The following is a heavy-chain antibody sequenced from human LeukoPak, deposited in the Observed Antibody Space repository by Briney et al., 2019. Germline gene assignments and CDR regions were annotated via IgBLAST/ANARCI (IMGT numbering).Heavy chain of an antibody. CDR2: ISGSGGST. CDR1: GFTFSSYA. D-gene: IGHD3-9*01. CDR3: AKDRRLVHYYFDY. J-gene: IGHJ4*02. V-gene: IGHV3-23*01. Sequence: GGSLRLSCAASGFTFSSYAMSWLRQAPGKGLEWVSAISGSGGSTYYADSVKRRFTISRDNSKNTLYLQMNSLRAEDTAVYYYAKDRRLVHYYFDYWGQGTLVTVSS.